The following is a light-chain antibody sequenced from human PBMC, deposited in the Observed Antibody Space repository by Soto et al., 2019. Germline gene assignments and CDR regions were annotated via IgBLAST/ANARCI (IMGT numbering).Light chain of an antibody. CDR1: SSDVGGYNY. J-gene: IGLJ1*01. CDR2: DVS. V-gene: IGLV2-11*01. CDR3: CSYTNTMSYV. Sequence: QSALTQPRSVSGSPGQSVTISCTGTSSDVGGYNYVSWYQQQPGKAPKLMIYDVSKRPSGVPDRFSGSKSGNTASLTISGLQADDEADYYCCSYTNTMSYVFGTGTKVTVL.